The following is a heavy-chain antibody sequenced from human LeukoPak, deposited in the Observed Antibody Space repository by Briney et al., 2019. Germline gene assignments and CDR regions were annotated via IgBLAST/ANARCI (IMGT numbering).Heavy chain of an antibody. D-gene: IGHD4-17*01. Sequence: PSETLSLTCTVSGGSISSYYWSWIRQPPGKGLEWIGEINHSGSTNYNPSLKSRVTISVDTPKNQFSLKLSSVTAADTAVYYCARGYGDYDFDYWGQGTLVTVSS. V-gene: IGHV4-34*01. CDR1: GGSISSYY. J-gene: IGHJ4*02. CDR2: INHSGST. CDR3: ARGYGDYDFDY.